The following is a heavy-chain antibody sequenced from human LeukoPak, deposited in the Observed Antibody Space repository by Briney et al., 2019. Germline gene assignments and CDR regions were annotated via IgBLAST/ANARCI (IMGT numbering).Heavy chain of an antibody. CDR3: ARGAWGDYGGNRNYYYYYMDV. Sequence: GESLKISCKGSGYSFTSYWIGWVRQMPGKGLEWMGIIYPGDSDTGYSPSFQGQVTISADKSISTAYLQWSSLKASDTAMYYCARGAWGDYGGNRNYYYYYMDVWGKGTTVTVSS. CDR2: IYPGDSDT. D-gene: IGHD4-23*01. CDR1: GYSFTSYW. J-gene: IGHJ6*03. V-gene: IGHV5-51*01.